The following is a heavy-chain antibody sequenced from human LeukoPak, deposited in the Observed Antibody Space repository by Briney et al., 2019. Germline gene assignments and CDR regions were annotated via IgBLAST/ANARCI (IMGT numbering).Heavy chain of an antibody. CDR1: GGSISSYY. D-gene: IGHD3-3*01. CDR3: ARGVLRFLEWLPTAYFDY. CDR2: IYYSGST. V-gene: IGHV4-59*01. Sequence: KPSETLSLTCTVSGGSISSYYWSWIRQPPGKGLEWIGYIYYSGSTNYNPSLKSRVTISVDTSKNQFSLKLSSVTAADTAVYYCARGVLRFLEWLPTAYFDYWGQGTLVTVSS. J-gene: IGHJ4*02.